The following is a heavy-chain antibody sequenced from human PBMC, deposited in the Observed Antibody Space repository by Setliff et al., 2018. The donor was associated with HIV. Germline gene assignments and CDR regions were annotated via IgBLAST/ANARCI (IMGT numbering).Heavy chain of an antibody. CDR1: GASMNSYY. J-gene: IGHJ4*02. CDR2: IYVNGKA. D-gene: IGHD3-16*01. Sequence: SETLSLTCNISGASMNSYYWSWVRQSAGQELEWIGRIYVNGKANYNPSLKSRVTMSVGKSKNQFSLNLNSVTATDTAIYYCATERWLYQNFDSWGQGTQVTVSS. CDR3: ATERWLYQNFDS. V-gene: IGHV4-4*07.